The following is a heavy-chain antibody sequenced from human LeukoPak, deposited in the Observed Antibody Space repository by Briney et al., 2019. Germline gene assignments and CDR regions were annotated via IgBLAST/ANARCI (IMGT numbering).Heavy chain of an antibody. Sequence: PSETLSLTCTVSGGSISSSSYYWSWIRQPPGKGLEWIGYIYYSGSTNYNPSLKSRVTISVDTSKNQFSLKLSSVTAADTAVYYCARHDVVSGWYYFDYWGQGTLVTVSS. D-gene: IGHD6-19*01. V-gene: IGHV4-61*05. CDR1: GGSISSSSYY. J-gene: IGHJ4*02. CDR3: ARHDVVSGWYYFDY. CDR2: IYYSGST.